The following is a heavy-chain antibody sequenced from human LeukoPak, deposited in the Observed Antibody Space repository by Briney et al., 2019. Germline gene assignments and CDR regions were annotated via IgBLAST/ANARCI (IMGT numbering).Heavy chain of an antibody. J-gene: IGHJ4*02. CDR3: XXXXRXESPHYLDS. V-gene: IGHV3-23*01. CDR1: GFTFSSSA. CDR2: ISSSGGST. Sequence: GGSLRLSCAASGFTFSSSAMSWVRQVPGKGLEWVSGISSSGGSTNYADSVRGRFTISRDNSKNTLYVQMNSLRDEDTALYYFXXXXRXESPHYLDSWGQGTLVTVSS.